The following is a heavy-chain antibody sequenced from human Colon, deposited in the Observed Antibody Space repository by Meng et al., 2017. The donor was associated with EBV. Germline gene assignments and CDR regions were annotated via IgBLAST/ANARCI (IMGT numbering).Heavy chain of an antibody. CDR3: ASFDHIPRRNYFDY. V-gene: IGHV4-30-4*01. J-gene: IGHJ4*02. CDR1: GGAMSSGNYY. D-gene: IGHD2-21*01. Sequence: QVQVQEPVPRLVDPSQTLSFTCTVAGGAMSSGNYYWSWIRQPPGKVLEWIGYNNNSGSAYYNPSLKSRVSISVDTSKNQFSLNLNSMTAADTAVYYCASFDHIPRRNYFDYWGQGTLVTVSS. CDR2: NNNSGSA.